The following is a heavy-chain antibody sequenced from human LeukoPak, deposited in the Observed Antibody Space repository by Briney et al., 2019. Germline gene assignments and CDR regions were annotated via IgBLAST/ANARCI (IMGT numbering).Heavy chain of an antibody. Sequence: PGGSLRLSCTASGFTFGDYAMSWFRQAPGKGLEWVGFIRSKAYGGTTEYAASVKGRFTISRDDSKSIAYLQMNGLKTEDTAVYYCTRDPSGSGWFDYWGQGTLVTVSS. J-gene: IGHJ4*02. CDR1: GFTFGDYA. CDR2: IRSKAYGGTT. V-gene: IGHV3-49*03. CDR3: TRDPSGSGWFDY. D-gene: IGHD6-19*01.